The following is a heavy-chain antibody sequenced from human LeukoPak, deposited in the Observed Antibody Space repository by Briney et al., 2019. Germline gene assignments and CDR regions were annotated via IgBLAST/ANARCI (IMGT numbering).Heavy chain of an antibody. J-gene: IGHJ1*01. CDR3: ASNDHIAAAGTKAEYFQH. V-gene: IGHV1-46*01. Sequence: ASVKVSCKASGYTFTSYYMHWVRQAPGQGLEWMGIINPSGGSTSYAQQFQGRVTMTRDTSTSTVYMELSSLRSEDTAVYYCASNDHIAAAGTKAEYFQHWGQGTLVTVSS. CDR2: INPSGGST. CDR1: GYTFTSYY. D-gene: IGHD6-13*01.